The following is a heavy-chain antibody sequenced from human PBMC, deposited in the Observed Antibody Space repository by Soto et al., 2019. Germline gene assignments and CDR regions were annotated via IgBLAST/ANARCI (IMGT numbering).Heavy chain of an antibody. D-gene: IGHD6-19*01. CDR3: ARDRIAVAGNYYYYGMDV. V-gene: IGHV3-30-3*01. CDR1: GFTFSSYA. CDR2: ISYDGSNK. J-gene: IGHJ6*02. Sequence: GGSLRLSCAASGFTFSSYAMHWVRQAPGKGLEWVAVISYDGSNKYYADSVKGRFTISRDNSKNTLYLQMNSLRAEDTAVYYCARDRIAVAGNYYYYGMDVWGQGTTVTVSS.